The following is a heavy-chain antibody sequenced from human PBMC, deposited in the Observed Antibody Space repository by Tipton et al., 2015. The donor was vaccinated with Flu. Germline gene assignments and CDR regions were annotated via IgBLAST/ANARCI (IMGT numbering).Heavy chain of an antibody. D-gene: IGHD2-2*01. CDR2: IRSRTYGGTT. Sequence: QLMQSGGGLVQPGRSLRLSCTASGFTFGDYAMSWFRQAPGRGLEWVGFIRSRTYGGTTEYAASVKGRFTISRDDSKTIAHLHMNNLKTEDTAVYYCSRGGGSTSFDPWGQGALVTVSS. CDR3: SRGGGSTSFDP. J-gene: IGHJ5*02. CDR1: GFTFGDYA. V-gene: IGHV3-49*03.